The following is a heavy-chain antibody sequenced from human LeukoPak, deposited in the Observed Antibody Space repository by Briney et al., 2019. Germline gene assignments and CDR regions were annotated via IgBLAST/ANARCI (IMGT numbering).Heavy chain of an antibody. CDR3: AHKGRGSGSYNM. D-gene: IGHD3-10*01. V-gene: IGHV2-5*01. J-gene: IGHJ4*02. CDR2: SYWNNDK. Sequence: SGPTLVNPTQTLTLTCTFSGFSLTTTGVGVAWIRQPPGKALEWLAVSYWNNDKSYGPSLKSRLTITKDTSKNQVVLKMTNMEPVDTATYYCAHKGRGSGSYNMWGQGTLVTVSS. CDR1: GFSLTTTGVG.